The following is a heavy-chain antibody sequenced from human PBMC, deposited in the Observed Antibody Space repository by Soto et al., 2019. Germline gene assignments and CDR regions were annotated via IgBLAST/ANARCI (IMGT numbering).Heavy chain of an antibody. CDR2: ISAYNGNT. J-gene: IGHJ4*02. CDR3: ARDRAQGDRLYDSSGYYYY. Sequence: ASVKVSCKASGYTFTSYGISWVRQAPGQGLEGMGWISAYNGNTNYAQKLQGRVTMTADTSTSTAYMELRSLRSDDTDVYYCARDRAQGDRLYDSSGYYYYWGQGTLVTVSS. V-gene: IGHV1-18*01. D-gene: IGHD3-22*01. CDR1: GYTFTSYG.